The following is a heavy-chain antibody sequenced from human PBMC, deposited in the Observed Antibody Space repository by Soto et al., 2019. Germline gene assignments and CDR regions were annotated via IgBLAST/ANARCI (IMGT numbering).Heavy chain of an antibody. CDR3: ARGSSESPLGYYGMDV. V-gene: IGHV4-34*01. J-gene: IGHJ6*02. CDR1: GGSFSGYY. CDR2: INHSGST. D-gene: IGHD6-25*01. Sequence: QVQLQQWGAGRLKPSETLSLTCAVYGGSFSGYYWSWIRQPPGKGLEWIGEINHSGSTNYNPSLKSRVTISVDTSKNQFSLKLSSVTAADTAVYYCARGSSESPLGYYGMDVWGQGTTVTVSS.